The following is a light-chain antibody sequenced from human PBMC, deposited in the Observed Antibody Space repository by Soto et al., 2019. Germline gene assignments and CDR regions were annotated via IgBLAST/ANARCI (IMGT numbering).Light chain of an antibody. V-gene: IGKV3-11*01. Sequence: EIVLTQSPATLSLSPGERATLSCRASQSVSSYLAWYQQKPGQAPRLLIYDASNRATGIPARFSGSGSGTDFPLTISSLETEDFAVYYCQQRSNWPKTFGQGTKLEIK. J-gene: IGKJ2*01. CDR1: QSVSSY. CDR2: DAS. CDR3: QQRSNWPKT.